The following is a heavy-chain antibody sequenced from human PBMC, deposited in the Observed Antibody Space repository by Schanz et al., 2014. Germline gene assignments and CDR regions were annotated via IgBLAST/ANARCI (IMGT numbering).Heavy chain of an antibody. D-gene: IGHD3-22*01. J-gene: IGHJ4*02. CDR3: ARSRGLYDTSGYEPYDY. V-gene: IGHV3-48*02. Sequence: EVQMVESGGGLVQPGGSLSLSCAVSGFTFSSYGMNWVRQAPGKGLEWGSYISGSTWTTYYADSVKGRFAISRDNAKNSLYLQMNSQRHEDTAVYFCARSRGLYDTSGYEPYDYWGQGTLATVSS. CDR2: ISGSTWTT. CDR1: GFTFSSYG.